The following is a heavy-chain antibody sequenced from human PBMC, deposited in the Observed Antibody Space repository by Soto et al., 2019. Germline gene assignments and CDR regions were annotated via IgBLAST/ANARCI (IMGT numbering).Heavy chain of an antibody. CDR1: GGTFSSYA. CDR3: ATGGWVATIKDTPHWYFDL. CDR2: IIPIFGTA. V-gene: IGHV1-69*01. D-gene: IGHD5-12*01. Sequence: QVQLVQSGAEVKKPGSSVKVSCKASGGTFSSYAISWVRQAPGQGLEWMGGIIPIFGTANYAQKFQGRVTITADESTSTAYMELSSLRSEDTAVYYCATGGWVATIKDTPHWYFDLWGRGTLVTVSS. J-gene: IGHJ2*01.